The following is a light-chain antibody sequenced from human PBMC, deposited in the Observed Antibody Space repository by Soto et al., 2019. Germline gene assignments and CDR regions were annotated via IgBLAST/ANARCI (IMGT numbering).Light chain of an antibody. V-gene: IGLV2-11*01. Sequence: QSVLTQPRSVSGSPGQSVTISCTGTSSDVGAYNYVSWYQQHPGKAPRLMIFDVSQWPSGVPDRFSGSKSGNTASLTISGLQAEDEADYYCCSYAGTYNLVFGGGTKLTVL. CDR1: SSDVGAYNY. CDR2: DVS. J-gene: IGLJ2*01. CDR3: CSYAGTYNLV.